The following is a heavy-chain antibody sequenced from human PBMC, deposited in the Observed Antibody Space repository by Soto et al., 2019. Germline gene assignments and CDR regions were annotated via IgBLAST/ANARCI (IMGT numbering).Heavy chain of an antibody. CDR3: ARDLIPYSSGWYRGYYYGMDV. CDR2: ISAYNGNT. J-gene: IGHJ6*02. D-gene: IGHD6-19*01. V-gene: IGHV1-18*01. CDR1: GYTFTSYG. Sequence: ASVKVAYKGSGYTFTSYGISWVRQAPGQGLEWLGWISAYNGNTNYAQKLQGRVTMTTDTSTSTAYMELRSLRSDDTAVYYCARDLIPYSSGWYRGYYYGMDVWGQGTTVTVS.